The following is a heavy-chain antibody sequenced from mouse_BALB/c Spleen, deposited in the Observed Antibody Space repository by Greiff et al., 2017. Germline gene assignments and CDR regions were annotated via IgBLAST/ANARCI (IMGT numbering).Heavy chain of an antibody. CDR1: GFTFSSYT. J-gene: IGHJ2*01. D-gene: IGHD2-1*01. V-gene: IGHV5-12-2*01. CDR3: ARNYGNYYFDY. CDR2: ISNGGGST. Sequence: EVMLVESGGGLVQPGGSLKLSCAASGFTFSSYTMSWVRQTPEKRLEWVAYISNGGGSTYYPDTVKGRFTISRDNAKNTLYLQMSSLKSEDTAMYYCARNYGNYYFDYWGQGTTLTVSS.